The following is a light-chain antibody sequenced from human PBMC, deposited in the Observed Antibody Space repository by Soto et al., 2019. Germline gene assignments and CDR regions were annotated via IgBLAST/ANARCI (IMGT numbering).Light chain of an antibody. V-gene: IGLV1-51*02. J-gene: IGLJ1*01. CDR3: GTWDSSLSAYV. CDR1: SSNIGNNY. CDR2: ENN. Sequence: QSVLTQPPSGSAAPGQKVTIPCSGSSSNIGNNYVSWYQQLPGTAPKLLIYENNKRPSGIPDRFSGSKSGTSATLGITGLQTGDEADYYCGTWDSSLSAYVFGTGTKVTVL.